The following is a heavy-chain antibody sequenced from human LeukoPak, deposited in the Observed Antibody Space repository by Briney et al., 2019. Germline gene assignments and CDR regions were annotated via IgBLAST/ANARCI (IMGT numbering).Heavy chain of an antibody. J-gene: IGHJ6*02. CDR1: GYTFTSYD. CDR2: MNPNSGNT. D-gene: IGHD3-3*01. Sequence: ASVKVSCKASGYTFTSYDINWVRQATGQGLEWMGWMNPNSGNTGYAQKFQGRVTMTRNTSIGTAYMELSSLRSEDTAVYYCARGNPDFWSGFHYYYYYYGMDVWGQGTTVTVSS. V-gene: IGHV1-8*01. CDR3: ARGNPDFWSGFHYYYYYYGMDV.